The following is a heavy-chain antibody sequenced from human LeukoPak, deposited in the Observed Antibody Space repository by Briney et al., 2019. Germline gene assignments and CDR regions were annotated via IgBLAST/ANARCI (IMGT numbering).Heavy chain of an antibody. CDR2: IYSSGTT. D-gene: IGHD3-22*01. J-gene: IGHJ4*02. Sequence: SETLSLTCTVSGGSISGYYWSWIRQPAGKGLELIGRIYSSGTTNYNPSLESRVTMSVDTSKNQFALKLSSVAAADTAVYYCARDWSMITYEYWGRGTLVTVSS. CDR3: ARDWSMITYEY. CDR1: GGSISGYY. V-gene: IGHV4-4*07.